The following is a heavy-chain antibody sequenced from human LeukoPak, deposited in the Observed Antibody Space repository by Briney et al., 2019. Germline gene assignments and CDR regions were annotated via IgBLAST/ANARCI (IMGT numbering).Heavy chain of an antibody. Sequence: SETLSLTCTVSGGSISSYYRSWIRQPPGKGLEWIGYIYYSGSTNYNPSLKSRVTISVDTSKNQFSLKLSSVTAADTAVYYCASSPRSSSRAPYYFDYWGQGTLVTVSS. CDR2: IYYSGST. J-gene: IGHJ4*02. CDR1: GGSISSYY. D-gene: IGHD6-13*01. CDR3: ASSPRSSSRAPYYFDY. V-gene: IGHV4-59*01.